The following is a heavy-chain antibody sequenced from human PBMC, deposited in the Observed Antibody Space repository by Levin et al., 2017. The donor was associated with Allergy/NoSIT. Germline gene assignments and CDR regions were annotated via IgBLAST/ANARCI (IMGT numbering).Heavy chain of an antibody. V-gene: IGHV4-34*01. CDR3: ARGPYYDRSGYWVS. Sequence: PSETLSLTCAVYGGSFSAYYWSWIRQPPGKGLEWIGKINHSGSTNYNPSLKSRVTISVDTSKNQFSLKLSSVTAADTAVYYCARGPYYDRSGYWVSWGQGTLVTVSS. CDR1: GGSFSAYY. J-gene: IGHJ5*02. CDR2: INHSGST. D-gene: IGHD3-22*01.